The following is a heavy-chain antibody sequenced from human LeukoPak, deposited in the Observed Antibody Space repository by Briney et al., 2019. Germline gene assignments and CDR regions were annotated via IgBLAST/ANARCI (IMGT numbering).Heavy chain of an antibody. CDR2: MYYSGTT. CDR3: ARGPGYSSGWYDDY. Sequence: SETLSLTCTVSGASVNSGSHYWSWFRQPPGKGLEWIGYMYYSGTTNYNPSLKSRVTISVDTSKNQFSLKLSSVTAADTAVYYCARGPGYSSGWYDDYWGQGTLVTVSS. CDR1: GASVNSGSHY. D-gene: IGHD6-19*01. J-gene: IGHJ4*02. V-gene: IGHV4-61*01.